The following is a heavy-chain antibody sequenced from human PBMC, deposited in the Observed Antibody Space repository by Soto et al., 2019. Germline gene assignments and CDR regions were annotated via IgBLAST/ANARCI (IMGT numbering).Heavy chain of an antibody. CDR3: AHRTTTVTWWFDP. J-gene: IGHJ5*02. CDR1: GFSLTTSGVG. V-gene: IGHV2-5*02. Sequence: QITLKESGPTLVKPTQTLTLTCTFSGFSLTTSGVGVGWIRQPPGKALEWLALIYWADDKRYSPSLKRRRTLTKDTYKNQVGLTMTNMDPADTATYFCAHRTTTVTWWFDPWGQGTLVTVSS. D-gene: IGHD4-17*01. CDR2: IYWADDK.